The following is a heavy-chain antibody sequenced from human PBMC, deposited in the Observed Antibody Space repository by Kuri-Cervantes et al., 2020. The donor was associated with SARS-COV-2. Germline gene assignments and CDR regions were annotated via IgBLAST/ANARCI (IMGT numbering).Heavy chain of an antibody. Sequence: GESLKISCTASGFIFSDYYMTWIRQAPGKGLEWVSNIGPSGTTKYYADSVKGRFTISRDNSKNTLYLQMNSLRAEDTAVYYCAREDTIWDAFDIWGQGTMVTVSS. D-gene: IGHD3-10*01. V-gene: IGHV3-11*04. CDR3: AREDTIWDAFDI. J-gene: IGHJ3*02. CDR1: GFIFSDYY. CDR2: IGPSGTTK.